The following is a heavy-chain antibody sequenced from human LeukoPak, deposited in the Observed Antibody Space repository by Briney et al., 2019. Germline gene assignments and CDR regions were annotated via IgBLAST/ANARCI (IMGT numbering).Heavy chain of an antibody. D-gene: IGHD2-15*01. CDR1: GGSTSSYY. V-gene: IGHV4-59*01. Sequence: SETLSLTCTVSGGSTSSYYWSWIRQPPGKGLEWIGYIYYSGSTNYNPPLKSRVTISVDTSKNQFSLKLSSVTAADTAVYYCARGLVAASVYFDYWGQGTLVTVSS. J-gene: IGHJ4*02. CDR2: IYYSGST. CDR3: ARGLVAASVYFDY.